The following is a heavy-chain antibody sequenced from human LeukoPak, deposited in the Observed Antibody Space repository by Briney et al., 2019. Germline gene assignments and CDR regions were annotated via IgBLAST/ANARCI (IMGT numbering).Heavy chain of an antibody. CDR2: TTPSGST. Sequence: SQTLSLTCTVSGGSITSGNYFWSWIRQPAGKGLEWIGRTTPSGSTNYNPSLKSRFTISVDTSNNQFSLRLSSVTAADTAVYYCTRDGRRGTFGDAFDLWGQGTIITVS. J-gene: IGHJ3*01. CDR3: TRDGRRGTFGDAFDL. V-gene: IGHV4-61*02. D-gene: IGHD1-26*01. CDR1: GGSITSGNYF.